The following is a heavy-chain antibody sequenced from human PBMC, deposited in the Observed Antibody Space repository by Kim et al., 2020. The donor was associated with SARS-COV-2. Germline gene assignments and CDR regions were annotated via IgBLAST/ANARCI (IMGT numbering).Heavy chain of an antibody. CDR2: INAGNDNT. V-gene: IGHV1-3*01. CDR1: GYTFTSYA. D-gene: IGHD5-18*01. CDR3: ARDIETGYSYGGAIDY. J-gene: IGHJ4*02. Sequence: ASVKVSCKASGYTFTSYAMHWVRQAPGQRLEWMGWINAGNDNTKYSQKFQGRVTITRDTSASTAYMELSSLRSEDTAVYYCARDIETGYSYGGAIDYWGQGTLVTVSS.